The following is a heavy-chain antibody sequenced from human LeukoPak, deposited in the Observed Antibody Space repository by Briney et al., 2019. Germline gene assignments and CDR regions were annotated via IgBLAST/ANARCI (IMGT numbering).Heavy chain of an antibody. Sequence: SETLSLTCTVSGGSISGYSWTWIRQPPGQGLEWIGYFHNSRTTSYNPSLAGRVIISVDTAMDQISLKLNSVTAADTAVYYCARGHLGLSPWGQGTLVTVSS. CDR1: GGSISGYS. CDR3: ARGHLGLSP. CDR2: FHNSRTT. J-gene: IGHJ5*02. V-gene: IGHV4-59*01. D-gene: IGHD3-10*01.